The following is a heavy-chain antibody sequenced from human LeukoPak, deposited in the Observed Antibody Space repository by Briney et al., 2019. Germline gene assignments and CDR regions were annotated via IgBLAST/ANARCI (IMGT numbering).Heavy chain of an antibody. CDR2: IDSGGGT. D-gene: IGHD5-18*01. CDR1: GFTVRANY. CDR3: ARDTAVDC. J-gene: IGHJ4*02. Sequence: GGSLRLSCAASGFTVRANYMSWVRQAPGKGLEWVSVIDSGGGTYYADSVKGRFTISRDNSKNTLYLQMNSLRVEDTAVYYCARDTAVDCWGQGTLVTVSS. V-gene: IGHV3-53*01.